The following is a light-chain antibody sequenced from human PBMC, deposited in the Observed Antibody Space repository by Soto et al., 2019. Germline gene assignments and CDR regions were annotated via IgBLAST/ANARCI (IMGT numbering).Light chain of an antibody. CDR2: DVT. CDR1: SSDVGGYNY. CDR3: SSYTTSNTQV. J-gene: IGLJ1*01. Sequence: QSVLTQPASVSGSPGQSITISCTGTSSDVGGYNYVSWYQHHPGKAPKLIIYDVTSRPSGVSIRFSGSKSDNTASLTISGLQPEDEADYHCSSYTTSNTQVFGTGTKVTVL. V-gene: IGLV2-14*03.